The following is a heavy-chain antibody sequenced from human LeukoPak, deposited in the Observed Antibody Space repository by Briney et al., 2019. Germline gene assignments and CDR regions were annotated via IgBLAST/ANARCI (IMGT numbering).Heavy chain of an antibody. D-gene: IGHD6-19*01. CDR3: ARSTLPGRSGRTEFFQH. CDR1: GFTFSNYY. Sequence: PGGSLRLSCAASGFTFSNYYMTWIRQAPGKGLQWISFISDSGNTIYYADSVEGRFTISRDNAKNSLYLQMHSLRAEDTAMYYCARSTLPGRSGRTEFFQHWGQGTLVTASS. V-gene: IGHV3-11*01. CDR2: ISDSGNTI. J-gene: IGHJ1*01.